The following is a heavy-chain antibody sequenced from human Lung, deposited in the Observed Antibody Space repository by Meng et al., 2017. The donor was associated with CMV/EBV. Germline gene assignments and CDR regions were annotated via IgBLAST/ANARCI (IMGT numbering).Heavy chain of an antibody. D-gene: IGHD1-7*01. CDR2: IKQDGSEK. CDR1: GFTFNSYW. CDR3: ARSRPDWNYVLWYFDY. Sequence: SCAASGFTFNSYWMNWVRQAPGKGQEWVANIKQDGSEKYYVGSLKGRFTISRDNAKNSLYVQMNSLRAEYTAVYYCARSRPDWNYVLWYFDYWGQGT. J-gene: IGHJ4*02. V-gene: IGHV3-7*01.